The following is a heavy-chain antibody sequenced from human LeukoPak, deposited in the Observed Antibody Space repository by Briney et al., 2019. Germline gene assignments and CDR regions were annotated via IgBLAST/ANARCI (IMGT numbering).Heavy chain of an antibody. J-gene: IGHJ4*02. D-gene: IGHD2/OR15-2a*01. CDR1: GNYW. CDR2: INSDGSWT. Sequence: GGSLRLSCAASGNYWLHWVRQVPGKGLVWVSHINSDGSWTSYADSVKGRFTISKDNAKNTVYLQMNSLRAEDTAVYYCVSFYETYWGRGTLVTVSS. V-gene: IGHV3-74*01. CDR3: VSFYETY.